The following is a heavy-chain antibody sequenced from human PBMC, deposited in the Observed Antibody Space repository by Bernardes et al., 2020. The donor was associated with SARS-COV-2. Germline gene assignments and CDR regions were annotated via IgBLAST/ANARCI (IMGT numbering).Heavy chain of an antibody. CDR1: GGSISSYY. Sequence: SETLSLTCTVSGGSISSYYWSWIRQPPGKGLEWIGYIYYSGSTNYNPSLKSRVTISVDTSKNQFSLKLSSVTAADTAVYYCARHPYYGSGSLREGPHFDYWGQGTLVTVSS. CDR2: IYYSGST. D-gene: IGHD3-10*01. J-gene: IGHJ4*02. V-gene: IGHV4-59*08. CDR3: ARHPYYGSGSLREGPHFDY.